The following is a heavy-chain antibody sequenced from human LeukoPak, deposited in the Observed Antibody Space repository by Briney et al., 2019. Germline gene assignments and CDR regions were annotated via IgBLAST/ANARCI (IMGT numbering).Heavy chain of an antibody. CDR3: ARSAAAGTYYYYGMDV. D-gene: IGHD6-13*01. Sequence: ASVKVSCKASGYTLTSYAMHWVRQAPGQRLEWMGWINAGNGNTKYSQKFQGRVTITRDTSASTAYMELSSLRSEDTAVYYCARSAAAGTYYYYGMDVWGQGTTVTVSS. J-gene: IGHJ6*02. V-gene: IGHV1-3*01. CDR1: GYTLTSYA. CDR2: INAGNGNT.